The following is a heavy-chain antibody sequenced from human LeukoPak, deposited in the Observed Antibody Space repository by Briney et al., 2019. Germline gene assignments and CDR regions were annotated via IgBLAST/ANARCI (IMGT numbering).Heavy chain of an antibody. J-gene: IGHJ6*03. Sequence: SLRLSCAASGLTFDDYAMHWIRQAPGKGLEWVSGISWNSGSIGYADSVKGRFTISRDNAKNSLYLQMNSLRAEDTALYYCAKAHSSYYYYYMDVWGKGTTVTISS. V-gene: IGHV3-9*01. CDR2: ISWNSGSI. CDR1: GLTFDDYA. CDR3: AKAHSSYYYYYMDV.